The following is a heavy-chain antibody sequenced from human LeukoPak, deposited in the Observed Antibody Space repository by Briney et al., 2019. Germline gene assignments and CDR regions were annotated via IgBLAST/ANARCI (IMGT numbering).Heavy chain of an antibody. J-gene: IGHJ2*01. CDR2: IYHSGST. D-gene: IGHD2-2*01. CDR1: GGSISSGGYY. V-gene: IGHV4-30-2*01. Sequence: SETLSLTCTVSGGSISSGGYYWSWIRQPPGRGLEWIGYIYHSGSTYYNPSLKSRVTISVDRSKNQFSLKLSSVTAADTAVYYCARESVVVVPAAMHWYFDLWGRGTLVTVSS. CDR3: ARESVVVVPAAMHWYFDL.